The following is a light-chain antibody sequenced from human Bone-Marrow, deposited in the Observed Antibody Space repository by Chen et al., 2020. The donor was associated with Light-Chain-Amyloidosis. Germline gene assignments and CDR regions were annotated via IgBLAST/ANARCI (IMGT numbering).Light chain of an antibody. V-gene: IGLV3-25*03. CDR2: RDT. J-gene: IGLJ2*01. CDR3: QSADSSGTDEVI. CDR1: DLPTKY. Sequence: SYDLTQPPSVSVSPGQTARITCSGDDLPTKYAYWYKQKPGQAPVLVIHRDTERPSGISERFSGSSSGTTATLTISGVQAEDEADDHCQSADSSGTDEVIFGGGTKLTVL.